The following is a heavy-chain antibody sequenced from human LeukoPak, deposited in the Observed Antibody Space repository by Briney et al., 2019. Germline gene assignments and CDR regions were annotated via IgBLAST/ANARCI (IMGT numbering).Heavy chain of an antibody. Sequence: GGSLRLSCAASGFTFSSYGMHWVRQAPGKGLEWVAVISYDGSNKYYADSVKGRFTISRDNSKNTLYLQMNSLRAEDTAVYYCARGPVSADYYFDYWGQGTLVTVSS. CDR1: GFTFSSYG. CDR3: ARGPVSADYYFDY. V-gene: IGHV3-30*03. D-gene: IGHD2-2*01. J-gene: IGHJ4*02. CDR2: ISYDGSNK.